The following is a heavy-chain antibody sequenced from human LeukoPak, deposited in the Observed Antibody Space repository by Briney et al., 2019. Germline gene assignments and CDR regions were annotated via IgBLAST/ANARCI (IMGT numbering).Heavy chain of an antibody. CDR1: GFTFGSYG. CDR2: ILYDGSNK. CDR3: AKGGNPRGGPTVVDY. D-gene: IGHD1-14*01. J-gene: IGHJ4*02. V-gene: IGHV3-30*02. Sequence: GGSLRLSCAASGFTFGSYGMHWVRQAPGKGLEWVAFILYDGSNKYYADSVKGRFTISRDKSKNTLYLQMNSLRAEDTAVYYCAKGGNPRGGPTVVDYWGQGTLVTVSS.